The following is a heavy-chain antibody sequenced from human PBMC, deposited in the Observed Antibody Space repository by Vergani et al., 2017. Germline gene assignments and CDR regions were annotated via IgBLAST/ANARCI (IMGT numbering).Heavy chain of an antibody. Sequence: QVQLQESGPGLVKPSQTLSLTCTVSGGSISSGDYYWSWIRQPPGKGLEWIGYIYYSGSTNYNPSLKSRVTISVDTSKNQFSLKLSSVTAADTAVYYCARAQAHYDFWSGYYGGDYYYMDVWGKGTTVTVSS. CDR1: GGSISSGDYY. CDR3: ARAQAHYDFWSGYYGGDYYYMDV. J-gene: IGHJ6*03. CDR2: IYYSGST. V-gene: IGHV4-30-4*08. D-gene: IGHD3-3*01.